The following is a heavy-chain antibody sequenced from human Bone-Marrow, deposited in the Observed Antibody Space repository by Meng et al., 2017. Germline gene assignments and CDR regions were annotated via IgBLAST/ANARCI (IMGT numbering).Heavy chain of an antibody. CDR3: ARDCCSEHGPIDH. CDR1: GFSVTTSY. V-gene: IGHV3-53*01. Sequence: GESLKISCAASGFSVTTSYMSWVRQAPGKGLEWVATISNNGDTHYANSMTGRFIISRDDSRNTLYLHVSSLRVEDTAMYYCARDCCSEHGPIDHWGQGALVTVSS. D-gene: IGHD2-15*01. CDR2: ISNNGDT. J-gene: IGHJ4*02.